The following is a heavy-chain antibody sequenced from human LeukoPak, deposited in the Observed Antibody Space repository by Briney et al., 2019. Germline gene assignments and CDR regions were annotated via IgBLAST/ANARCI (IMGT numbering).Heavy chain of an antibody. Sequence: GESLKISCKGSGYSFTSYWIGWVRQMPGKGLEWMGIIYPGDSDTRYSPSFQGQVTISADKSISTAYLQWSSLKASDTAMYYCARLPDFWSGLNWFDPWGQGTLVTVSS. D-gene: IGHD3-3*01. CDR2: IYPGDSDT. CDR1: GYSFTSYW. CDR3: ARLPDFWSGLNWFDP. J-gene: IGHJ5*02. V-gene: IGHV5-51*01.